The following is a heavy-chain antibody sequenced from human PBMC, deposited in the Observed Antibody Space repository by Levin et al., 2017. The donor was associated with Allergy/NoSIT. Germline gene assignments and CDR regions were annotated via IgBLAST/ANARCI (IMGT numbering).Heavy chain of an antibody. Sequence: GESLKISCKASGYTFTGYYMHWVRQAPGQGLEWMGRINPNSGGTNYAQKFQGRVTMTRDTSISTAYMELSRLRSDDTAVYYCARASRVGGESLDYWGQGTLVTVSS. CDR3: ARASRVGGESLDY. CDR2: INPNSGGT. D-gene: IGHD3-10*01. CDR1: GYTFTGYY. J-gene: IGHJ4*02. V-gene: IGHV1-2*06.